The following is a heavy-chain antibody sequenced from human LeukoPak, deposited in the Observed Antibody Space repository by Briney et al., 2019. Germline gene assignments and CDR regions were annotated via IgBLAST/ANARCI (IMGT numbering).Heavy chain of an antibody. J-gene: IGHJ6*02. CDR3: ARELGDSSGPEYYHGMDV. CDR2: VYISGSN. CDR1: GASIRSYY. V-gene: IGHV4-4*07. Sequence: SETLSLTCTISGASIRSYYWSWIRQPAGKGLEWIGRVYISGSNNYNPSLKSRVTMSVDTSKNQFPLNLNSVTAADTAVYYCARELGDSSGPEYYHGMDVWGQGTTVTVSS. D-gene: IGHD6-19*01.